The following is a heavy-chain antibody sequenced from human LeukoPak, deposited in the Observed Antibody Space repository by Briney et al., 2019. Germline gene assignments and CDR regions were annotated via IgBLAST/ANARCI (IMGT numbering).Heavy chain of an antibody. CDR3: AKDGVGATSRPYYFDY. CDR2: ISYDGSNK. V-gene: IGHV3-30*18. D-gene: IGHD1-26*01. Sequence: GGSLRLSCAASGFTFSSYGMHWVRQAPGKGLEWVAVISYDGSNKYYADSVKGRFTISRDNSKNTLYLQMNSLRAEDTAVYYCAKDGVGATSRPYYFDYWGQGTLVTVSS. CDR1: GFTFSSYG. J-gene: IGHJ4*02.